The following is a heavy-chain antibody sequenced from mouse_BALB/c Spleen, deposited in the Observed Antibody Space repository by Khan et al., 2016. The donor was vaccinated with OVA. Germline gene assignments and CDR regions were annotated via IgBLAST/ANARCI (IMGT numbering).Heavy chain of an antibody. CDR1: GFTLSSFG. V-gene: IGHV5-17*02. CDR2: ISSGSNTI. J-gene: IGHJ4*01. CDR3: TRRRSYDGDDGGAMDY. D-gene: IGHD2-3*01. Sequence: EVELVESGGGLVQPGGSRKLSCAASGFTLSSFGMHWVRQAPEKGLEWVAYISSGSNTINYADTVKGRFTISRDNSQNTLFLQMTRLRSEDTALYYCTRRRSYDGDDGGAMDYWGQGTSVTVSS.